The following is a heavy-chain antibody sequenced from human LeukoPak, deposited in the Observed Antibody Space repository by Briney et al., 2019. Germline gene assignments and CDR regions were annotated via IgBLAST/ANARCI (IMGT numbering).Heavy chain of an antibody. J-gene: IGHJ4*02. CDR2: INSDGSWT. Sequence: GGSLRLSCAASGTYWMHWVRQAPGKGLVWVSHINSDGSWTGYADSVKGRFTISKDNAKNTVSLQMNSLRAEDTAMYYCAREGGIAVAGKGFDSWGQGTRVTVSS. CDR1: GTYW. CDR3: AREGGIAVAGKGFDS. V-gene: IGHV3-74*01. D-gene: IGHD6-19*01.